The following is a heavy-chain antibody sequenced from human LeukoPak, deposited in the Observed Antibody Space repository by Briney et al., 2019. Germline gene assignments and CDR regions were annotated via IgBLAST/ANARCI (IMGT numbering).Heavy chain of an antibody. CDR3: ARDSRYYYDSSGHYH. J-gene: IGHJ4*02. CDR2: ISAYNGNT. V-gene: IGHV1-18*01. CDR1: GYTFTSYG. Sequence: ASVKVSCKASGYTFTSYGISWVRQAPGQGLEWMGWISAYNGNTNYAQKLQGRVTMTTDTSTSTAYMELRSLRSDDTAVYYCARDSRYYYDSSGHYHWGQGTLVTVSS. D-gene: IGHD3-22*01.